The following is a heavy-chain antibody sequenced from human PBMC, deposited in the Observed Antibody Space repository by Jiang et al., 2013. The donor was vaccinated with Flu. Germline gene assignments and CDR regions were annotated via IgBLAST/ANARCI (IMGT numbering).Heavy chain of an antibody. CDR1: GDNVSSDTAA. CDR2: TYYRSKWYN. D-gene: IGHD1-7*01. Sequence: SGDNVSSDTAAWNWIRQSPSRGLEWLGRTYYRSKWYNGYAVSVKSRITINPDTSKNQFSLQLNSVTPEDTAVYYCARDRPNWNYESNFDYWGQGTLVTVSS. CDR3: ARDRPNWNYESNFDY. V-gene: IGHV6-1*01. J-gene: IGHJ4*02.